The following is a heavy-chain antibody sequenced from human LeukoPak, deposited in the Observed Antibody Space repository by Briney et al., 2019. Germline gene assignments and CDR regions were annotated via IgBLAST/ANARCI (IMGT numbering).Heavy chain of an antibody. CDR3: TTDLYDFWSGYYASDY. V-gene: IGHV3-15*01. J-gene: IGHJ4*02. D-gene: IGHD3-3*01. CDR1: GFTFSNAW. Sequence: GGSLRLSCAASGFTFSNAWMSWVRQAPGKGLEWVGRIKSKTDGGTTDYAAPVKGRFTISRDDSKNTLYLQMNSLKTEDTAVYYCTTDLYDFWSGYYASDYWGQGTLVTVSS. CDR2: IKSKTDGGTT.